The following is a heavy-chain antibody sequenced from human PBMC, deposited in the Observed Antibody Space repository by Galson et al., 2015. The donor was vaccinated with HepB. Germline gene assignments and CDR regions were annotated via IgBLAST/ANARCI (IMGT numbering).Heavy chain of an antibody. V-gene: IGHV3-23*01. D-gene: IGHD3-22*01. J-gene: IGHJ4*02. CDR2: ISGSGGST. CDR3: AKGEYYYDSSGRH. CDR1: GFTFSSYA. Sequence: SLRLSCAASGFTFSSYAMSWVRQAPGKGLDWVSAISGSGGSTYYADSVKGRFTISRDNSKNTLYLQMNSLRAEDTAVYYCAKGEYYYDSSGRHWGQGTLVTVSS.